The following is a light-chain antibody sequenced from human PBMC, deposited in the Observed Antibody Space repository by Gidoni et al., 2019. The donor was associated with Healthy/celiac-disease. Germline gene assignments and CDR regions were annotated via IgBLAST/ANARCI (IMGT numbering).Light chain of an antibody. Sequence: DIVLPQSPGTLSLSPGERATLSCRASQSFSSSYLAWYQQKPGQAPRLLIYGASNRATGIHDRFSGCGSGTDFTLTISRMEPEDFAVYYCQQYGSSPKTFGQGTKVEIK. J-gene: IGKJ1*01. CDR2: GAS. V-gene: IGKV3-20*01. CDR3: QQYGSSPKT. CDR1: QSFSSSY.